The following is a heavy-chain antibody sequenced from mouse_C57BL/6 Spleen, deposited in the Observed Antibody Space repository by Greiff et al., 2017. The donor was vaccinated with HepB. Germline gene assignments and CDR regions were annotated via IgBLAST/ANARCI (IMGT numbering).Heavy chain of an antibody. CDR3: ARISNYDWYFDV. V-gene: IGHV1-26*01. Sequence: EVQLQQSGPELVKPGASVKISCKASGYTFTDYYMNWVKQSHGKSLEWIGDINPNNGGTSYNQKFKGKATLTVDKSSSTAYMELRSLTSEDSAVYYCARISNYDWYFDVWGTGTTVTVSS. J-gene: IGHJ1*03. D-gene: IGHD2-5*01. CDR2: INPNNGGT. CDR1: GYTFTDYY.